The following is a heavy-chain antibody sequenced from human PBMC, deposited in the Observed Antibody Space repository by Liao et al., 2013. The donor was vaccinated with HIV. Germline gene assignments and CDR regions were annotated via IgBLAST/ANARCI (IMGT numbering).Heavy chain of an antibody. CDR3: ARVAPMTTVGRISRRHRVTAGDDY. CDR2: IYGSGST. Sequence: QVQLQESGPGLVKPSQTLFLTCAVSGGSISRGRYSWNWIRQPPGKSLEWIGYIYGSGSTNYNPSLKSRVTISGDRSKNQFSLKLSSVTAADTAVYYCARVAPMTTVGRISRRHRVTAGDDYWGQGTLVTVSS. V-gene: IGHV4-30-2*01. D-gene: IGHD4-23*01. CDR1: GGSISRGRYS. J-gene: IGHJ4*02.